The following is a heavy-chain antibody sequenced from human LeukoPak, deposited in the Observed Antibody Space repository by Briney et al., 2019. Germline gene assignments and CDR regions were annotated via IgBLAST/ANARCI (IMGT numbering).Heavy chain of an antibody. V-gene: IGHV1-69*13. CDR3: AKSPAIAAAGTGGVFDY. CDR1: GGTFSSYA. J-gene: IGHJ4*02. CDR2: IIPIFGTA. Sequence: SVKVSCKASGGTFSSYAISWVRQAPGQGLEWMGGIIPIFGTANYAQKFQGRVTITADESTSTAYMELSSLRAEDTALYYCAKSPAIAAAGTGGVFDYWGQGTLVTVSS. D-gene: IGHD6-13*01.